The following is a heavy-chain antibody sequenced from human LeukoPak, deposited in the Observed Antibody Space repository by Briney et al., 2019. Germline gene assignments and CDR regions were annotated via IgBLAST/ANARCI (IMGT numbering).Heavy chain of an antibody. Sequence: GGSLKLSCAASGFTFSSYAMSWVRQAPGKGLEWVSVISGSGGSTYYADSVKGRFTISRDKSKNTLYLQMNSLRAEDTAVYYCAKLPSGYYLSWVDYWGQGTLVTVSS. V-gene: IGHV3-23*01. CDR1: GFTFSSYA. D-gene: IGHD3-22*01. J-gene: IGHJ4*02. CDR2: ISGSGGST. CDR3: AKLPSGYYLSWVDY.